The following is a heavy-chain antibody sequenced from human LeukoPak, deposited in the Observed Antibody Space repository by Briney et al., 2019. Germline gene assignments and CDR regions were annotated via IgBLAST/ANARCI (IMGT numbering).Heavy chain of an antibody. V-gene: IGHV3-74*03. D-gene: IGHD6-6*01. Sequence: PGGSLRLSCAASGFTFSSYYMHWVRQAPGKGLVWVSRLDGDGSTTKYADSAKGRFTISRDNARNMLYLQMNSLGAEDTAVYYCAKGEYSSSPGSSSWFDPWGQGTLVTVSS. J-gene: IGHJ5*02. CDR1: GFTFSSYY. CDR3: AKGEYSSSPGSSSWFDP. CDR2: LDGDGSTT.